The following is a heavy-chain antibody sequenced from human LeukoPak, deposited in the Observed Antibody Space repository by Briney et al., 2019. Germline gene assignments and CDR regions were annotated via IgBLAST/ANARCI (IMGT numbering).Heavy chain of an antibody. J-gene: IGHJ4*02. CDR3: AKGLKGLKFDY. V-gene: IGHV3-9*01. CDR2: ISWNSGSI. CDR1: GFTFDDYA. D-gene: IGHD6-19*01. Sequence: GGSLRLSCAASGFTFDDYAMHWVRHAPGKGLEWVSGISWNSGSIGYADSVKGRFTISRDNDKNSLYLQMNSLRAEDTASYYCAKGLKGLKFDYWGQGTLVTVSS.